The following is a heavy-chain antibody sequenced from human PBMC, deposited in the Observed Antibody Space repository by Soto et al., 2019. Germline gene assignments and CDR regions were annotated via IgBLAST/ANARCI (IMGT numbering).Heavy chain of an antibody. Sequence: ASVKVSCKASGGTFSSYAISWVRQAPGQGLEWMGGIIPIFGTANYAQKFQGRVTITADESTSTAYMELSSLRSEDTAVYYCASTGGQIYDILTGYYPTYGVDVWGQGTTVTVSS. CDR2: IIPIFGTA. CDR1: GGTFSSYA. J-gene: IGHJ6*02. CDR3: ASTGGQIYDILTGYYPTYGVDV. D-gene: IGHD3-9*01. V-gene: IGHV1-69*13.